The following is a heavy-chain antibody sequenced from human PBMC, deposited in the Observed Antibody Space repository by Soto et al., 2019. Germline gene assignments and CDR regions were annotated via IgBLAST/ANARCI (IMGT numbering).Heavy chain of an antibody. CDR2: IIPIFGTA. V-gene: IGHV1-69*13. CDR1: GGTFSSYA. J-gene: IGHJ3*02. CDR3: AGSKMATILYDAFDI. D-gene: IGHD5-12*01. Sequence: GASVNVSCKASGGTFSSYAISWVRQAPGQGLEWMGGIIPIFGTANYAQKFQGRVTITADESTSTAYMELSSLRSEDTAVYYCAGSKMATILYDAFDIWGQGTMVTVSS.